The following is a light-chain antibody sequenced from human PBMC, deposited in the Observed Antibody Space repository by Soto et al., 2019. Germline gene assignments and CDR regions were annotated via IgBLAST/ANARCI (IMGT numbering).Light chain of an antibody. J-gene: IGKJ2*01. V-gene: IGKV3-20*01. Sequence: EIVLTQSPGTLSLSPGERATLSCRASQSVRSDYLAWYQQKPGQAPRLLIYGASSRATSIPDRFSGSGSGTDFTLTISRLEPEDCAVYYCQQFCRSPSMYTFGQGTKLEIK. CDR3: QQFCRSPSMYT. CDR1: QSVRSDY. CDR2: GAS.